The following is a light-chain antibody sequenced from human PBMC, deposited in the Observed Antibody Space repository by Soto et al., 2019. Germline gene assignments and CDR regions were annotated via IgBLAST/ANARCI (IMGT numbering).Light chain of an antibody. CDR1: SSDVGSYDY. CDR2: DVN. J-gene: IGLJ1*01. V-gene: IGLV2-14*03. CDR3: CAYSTSGTHV. Sequence: QSVLTQPASVSGSSGQSTTFSCTGTSSDVGSYDYVSWHQQHPGKAPKLIIYDVNNRPSGVPSRFSGSKSGNTASLIISGLQTEDEADYYCCAYSTSGTHVFGTGTKVTVL.